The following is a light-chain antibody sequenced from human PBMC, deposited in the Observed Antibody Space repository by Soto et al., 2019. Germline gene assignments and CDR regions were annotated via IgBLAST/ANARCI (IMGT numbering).Light chain of an antibody. CDR1: SSNIGAGYD. CDR3: QSYDSSLSGWV. J-gene: IGLJ2*01. CDR2: GNS. V-gene: IGLV1-40*01. Sequence: QCVLTQPPSVCGAPGQRVTISCTRSSSNIGAGYDVHWYQQLPGTAPKLLIYGNSNRPSGVPDRFSGSKSGTSASLAITGLQAEDEADYYCQSYDSSLSGWVFGGGTKLTV.